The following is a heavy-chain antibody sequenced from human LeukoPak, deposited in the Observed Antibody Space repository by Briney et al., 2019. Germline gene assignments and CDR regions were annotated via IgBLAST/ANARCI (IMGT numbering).Heavy chain of an antibody. V-gene: IGHV3-7*01. D-gene: IGHD6-13*01. J-gene: IGHJ6*03. CDR2: IKQDGSEK. Sequence: GVSLRLSCAAFGFTFSSYWMSWVRQAPGKGLEWVANIKQDGSEKYYVDSVKGRFTISRDNAKNSLYLQVNSLRAEDTAVYYCASTTFSSSWYSGYVWDYYYYYMDVWGKGTTVTVSS. CDR1: GFTFSSYW. CDR3: ASTTFSSSWYSGYVWDYYYYYMDV.